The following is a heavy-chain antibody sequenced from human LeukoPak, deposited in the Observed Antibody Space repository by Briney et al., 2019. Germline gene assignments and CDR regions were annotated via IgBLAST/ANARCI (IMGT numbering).Heavy chain of an antibody. V-gene: IGHV3-23*05. CDR3: AKFEGATIPGWFNDY. Sequence: GGSLRLSCVASGFSFRSHWMAWVRQAPGKGLEWVSTIDKTTYPTFYADSVKGRFTISRDNSKDTLYLQMNSLRTEDTAVYFCAKFEGATIPGWFNDYWGQGILVTVSS. J-gene: IGHJ4*02. CDR1: GFSFRSHW. D-gene: IGHD6-19*01. CDR2: IDKTTYPT.